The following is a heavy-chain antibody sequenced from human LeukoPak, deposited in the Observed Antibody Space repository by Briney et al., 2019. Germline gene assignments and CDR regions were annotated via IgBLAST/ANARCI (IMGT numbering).Heavy chain of an antibody. CDR2: IYYSGST. CDR3: ARKKIKSSVYLHVKA. CDR1: GGSFSGYY. J-gene: IGHJ4*02. D-gene: IGHD3-22*01. Sequence: SETLSLTCAVYGGSFSGYYWSWIRQHPGKGLEWIGYIYYSGSTYYNPSLKSRVTISVDTSKNQFSLKLSSVTAADTAVYYCARKKIKSSVYLHVKAGGQEPRVTVPS. V-gene: IGHV4-31*11.